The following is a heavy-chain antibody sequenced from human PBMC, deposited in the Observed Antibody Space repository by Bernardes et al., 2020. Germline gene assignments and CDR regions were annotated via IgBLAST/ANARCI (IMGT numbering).Heavy chain of an antibody. CDR1: GFTFSSYS. J-gene: IGHJ3*02. CDR2: ISSSSSTI. Sequence: GGSLRLSCAASGFTFSSYSMNWVRQAPGKGLEWVSYISSSSSTIYYADSVKGRFTISRDNAKNSLYLQMNSLRAEDTAVYYCASDYCGGDCYSDAFDIWGQGTMVTVSS. D-gene: IGHD2-21*02. CDR3: ASDYCGGDCYSDAFDI. V-gene: IGHV3-48*01.